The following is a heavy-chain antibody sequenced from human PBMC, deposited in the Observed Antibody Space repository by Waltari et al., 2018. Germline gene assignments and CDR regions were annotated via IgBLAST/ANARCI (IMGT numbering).Heavy chain of an antibody. Sequence: QLQLQESGPGLVKPSETLSPTCSVSGDSVSSNNSSWGWIRQPPGKGLEWIGTIPYSGNAYYNPSLKSRVTISVDTSKNQFSLKLSSVTAADTAVYYCARSHSGYDRDAFDIWGQGTMVTVSS. J-gene: IGHJ3*02. CDR3: ARSHSGYDRDAFDI. CDR2: IPYSGNA. D-gene: IGHD5-12*01. CDR1: GDSVSSNNSS. V-gene: IGHV4-39*07.